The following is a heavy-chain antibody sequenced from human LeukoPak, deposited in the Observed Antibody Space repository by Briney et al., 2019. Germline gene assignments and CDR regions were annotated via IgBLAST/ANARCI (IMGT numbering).Heavy chain of an antibody. CDR2: ISSSSSYI. CDR3: ARERRPITAMADY. V-gene: IGHV3-21*01. Sequence: PGGSLRLSCAASGFTFSSYTMNWVRQAPGKGLEWVSSISSSSSYIYYADSVKGRFTISRDNAKNSLYLQMNSLRAEDTAVYYCARERRPITAMADYWGQGTLLTVSS. CDR1: GFTFSSYT. D-gene: IGHD5-18*01. J-gene: IGHJ4*02.